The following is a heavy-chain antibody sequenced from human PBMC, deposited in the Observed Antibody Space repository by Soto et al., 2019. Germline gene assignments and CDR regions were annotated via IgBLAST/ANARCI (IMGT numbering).Heavy chain of an antibody. CDR3: ARDRRARVPNYWYFDL. Sequence: QVQLQESGPGLVKPSQTLSLTCIVSGGSVSSGDHYWNRIRLHPGKGLEWIGLIYSSGSTYYNPSLKSRITMSLDTSKNHFSLALNSVTAADTAVYYCARDRRARVPNYWYFDLWGRGTLVPVSS. J-gene: IGHJ2*01. CDR2: IYSSGST. V-gene: IGHV4-31*03. D-gene: IGHD3-10*01. CDR1: GGSVSSGDHY.